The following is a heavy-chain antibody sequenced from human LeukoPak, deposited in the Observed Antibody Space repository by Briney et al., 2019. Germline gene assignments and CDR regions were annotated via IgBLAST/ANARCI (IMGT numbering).Heavy chain of an antibody. CDR3: ARHVAIGIRAFDF. Sequence: PGGSLRLSCAASGFTFSSYGMHWVRQAPGKGLEWVAVISYDGSNKYYADSVKGRFTISRDNSMNMLYLQMNSLRAEGTALYYCARHVAIGIRAFDFWGQGTLVTVSS. V-gene: IGHV3-30*03. D-gene: IGHD1-14*01. CDR2: ISYDGSNK. CDR1: GFTFSSYG. J-gene: IGHJ3*01.